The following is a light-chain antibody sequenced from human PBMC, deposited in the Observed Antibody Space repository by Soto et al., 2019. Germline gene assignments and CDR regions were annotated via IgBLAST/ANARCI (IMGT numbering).Light chain of an antibody. V-gene: IGLV2-14*01. CDR2: EVS. CDR1: SSDLGGYNY. CDR3: SSYTSFSTYV. J-gene: IGLJ1*01. Sequence: QSALTQPASVSGSPGQSITISCTGTSSDLGGYNYVSWYQQHPGKAPKLMIYEVSNRPSGISNRFSGYKSDNTTSLTISGIQAEDEADYYCSSYTSFSTYVFGTGTKLTVL.